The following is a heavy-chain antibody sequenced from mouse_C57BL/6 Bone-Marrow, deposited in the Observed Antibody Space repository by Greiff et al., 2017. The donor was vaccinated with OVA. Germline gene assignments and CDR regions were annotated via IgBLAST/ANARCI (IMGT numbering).Heavy chain of an antibody. CDR3: AGSGGSSPYYAMDY. CDR2: ITHSGET. Sequence: QVQLKESGPGLVKPSQSLFLTCSITGFPITSGYYWIWIRQSPGKPLEWMGYITHSGETFYNPSLQSPISITRETSKNQFFLQLNSVTTEDTAMYYCAGSGGSSPYYAMDYWGQGTSVTVSS. J-gene: IGHJ4*01. CDR1: GFPITSGYY. V-gene: IGHV12-3*01. D-gene: IGHD1-1*01.